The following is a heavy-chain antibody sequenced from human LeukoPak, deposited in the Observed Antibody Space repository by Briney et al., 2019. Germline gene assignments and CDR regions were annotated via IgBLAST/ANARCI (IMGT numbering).Heavy chain of an antibody. CDR3: ARDGYCSGGSCYSPGAYYYYGMDV. CDR2: ISGSGGST. D-gene: IGHD2-15*01. CDR1: GVTFSSYA. V-gene: IGHV3-23*01. Sequence: GGSLRLSCAATGVTFSSYAMSLVRQAPGKGLEWVSAISGSGGSTYYADSVKGRFTISRDNSKNTLYLQMNSLRAEDTAVYYCARDGYCSGGSCYSPGAYYYYGMDVWGQGTTVTVSS. J-gene: IGHJ6*02.